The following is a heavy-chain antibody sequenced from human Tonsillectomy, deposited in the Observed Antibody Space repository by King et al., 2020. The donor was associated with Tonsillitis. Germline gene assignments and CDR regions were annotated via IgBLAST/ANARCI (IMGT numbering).Heavy chain of an antibody. D-gene: IGHD4-17*01. CDR1: RFTFSGSA. CDR3: TRMAAPEYGDYGDY. V-gene: IGHV3-73*02. J-gene: IGHJ4*02. CDR2: IRSKANSFAT. Sequence: EVQLVESGGGLVQPGGSLKLSCAASRFTFSGSAMHWVRQASGKGLEWVGRIRSKANSFATAYAASVKGRFTISRDDSKNTVYLQMNSLKTEDTAVYYCTRMAAPEYGDYGDYWGQGTLVTVSS.